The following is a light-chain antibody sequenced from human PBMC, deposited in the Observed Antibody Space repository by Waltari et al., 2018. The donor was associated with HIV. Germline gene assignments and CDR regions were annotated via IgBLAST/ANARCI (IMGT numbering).Light chain of an antibody. J-gene: IGKJ1*01. V-gene: IGKV1-9*01. CDR3: QQLNNYRA. Sequence: DIQLTQSPSFLSASVGERVHNPCRASQGISTYLVWYQQKPGKAPKLLIYATSALQSGVPSRFSAAGSGTEFTLTISSLQSEDFATYYCQQLNNYRAFGQGTKVDLK. CDR1: QGISTY. CDR2: ATS.